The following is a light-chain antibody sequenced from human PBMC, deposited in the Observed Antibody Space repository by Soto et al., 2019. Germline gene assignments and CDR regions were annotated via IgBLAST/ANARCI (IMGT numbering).Light chain of an antibody. V-gene: IGKV1-27*01. CDR3: QKYTSAPWT. J-gene: IGKJ1*01. CDR2: SAS. Sequence: DIQMTQSPSSLSSSVGDRVTITCRASQGISNYLAWYQQKPGKVPKLLIYSASTLQSGVPSRFSGSGSGTDFTLTISSLEPEDVATYYCQKYTSAPWTFGQGTKVEIK. CDR1: QGISNY.